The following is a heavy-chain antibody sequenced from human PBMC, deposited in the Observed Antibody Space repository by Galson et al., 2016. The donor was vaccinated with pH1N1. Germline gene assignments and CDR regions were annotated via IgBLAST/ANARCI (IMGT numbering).Heavy chain of an antibody. CDR2: INQSGGT. CDR3: ARGDAYDGYESTLGSFEYYYMDV. V-gene: IGHV4-34*01. CDR1: GGSFTGYY. Sequence: LSLTCAVYGGSFTGYYWVWIRQPPGKGLEWVGEINQSGGTNYNASLRSRVTISADTSEKQLSLKLRSVTVADTAVYYCARGDAYDGYESTLGSFEYYYMDVWGKGATVTVSS. D-gene: IGHD3-9*01. J-gene: IGHJ6*03.